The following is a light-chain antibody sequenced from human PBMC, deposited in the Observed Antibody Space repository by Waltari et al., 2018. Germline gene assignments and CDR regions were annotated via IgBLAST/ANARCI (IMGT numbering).Light chain of an antibody. J-gene: IGKJ1*01. CDR1: QSIRNY. CDR2: AAS. CDR3: QQSYSTPWT. V-gene: IGKV1-39*01. Sequence: DIKMTQSPSSLSASVGDRVTITCRASQSIRNYLNWYQQKPGKAPKLLIYAASSLQSGVPSRFSGSGSGTDFTLTISSLQPEDFATYYCQQSYSTPWTFGQGTKVEIK.